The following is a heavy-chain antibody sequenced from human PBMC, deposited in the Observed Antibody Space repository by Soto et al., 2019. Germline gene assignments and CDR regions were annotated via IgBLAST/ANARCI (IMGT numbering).Heavy chain of an antibody. J-gene: IGHJ4*02. V-gene: IGHV4-61*01. CDR2: IYYSGST. Sequence: SETLSLTCTVSGGSVSSGSYYWSWIRQPPGKGLEWIGYIYYSGSTNYNPSLKSRVTISVDTSKNQLSLKLSSVTAADTAVYYCARDRMYSSSWYYFDYWGRGTLVTVSS. CDR3: ARDRMYSSSWYYFDY. CDR1: GGSVSSGSYY. D-gene: IGHD6-13*01.